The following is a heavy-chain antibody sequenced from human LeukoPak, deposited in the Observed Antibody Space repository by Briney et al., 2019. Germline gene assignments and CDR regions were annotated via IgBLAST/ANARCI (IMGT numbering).Heavy chain of an antibody. CDR1: GGTFKSYN. CDR3: ARDRRYYDSRGYPDY. D-gene: IGHD3-22*01. Sequence: GGSLRLSCAASGGTFKSYNMNWVRQAPGKGLEWVSFISSSSYIYYAASVKGRFTISRDNDKTSLYLKMTRLRAEDPAVSYCARDRRYYDSRGYPDYWGQGTLVTVSS. V-gene: IGHV3-21*01. J-gene: IGHJ4*02. CDR2: ISSSSYI.